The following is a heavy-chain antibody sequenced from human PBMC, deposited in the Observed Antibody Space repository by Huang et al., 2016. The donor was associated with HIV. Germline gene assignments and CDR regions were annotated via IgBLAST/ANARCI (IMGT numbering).Heavy chain of an antibody. J-gene: IGHJ6*02. D-gene: IGHD3-10*01. Sequence: EVQLVQSGAEVKKPGESLKISCKGSGYRFRSNWIGWVRQMSGKGLEWSGIIYPGDSDTRYSPSFQGQVTISADKSINTAYLQWSSLKASDTAMYYCARLIGSPSFYYGLDVWGQGTTVTVSS. CDR3: ARLIGSPSFYYGLDV. V-gene: IGHV5-51*01. CDR1: GYRFRSNW. CDR2: IYPGDSDT.